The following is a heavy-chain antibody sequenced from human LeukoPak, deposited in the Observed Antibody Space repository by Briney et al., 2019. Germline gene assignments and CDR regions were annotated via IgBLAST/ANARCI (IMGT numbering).Heavy chain of an antibody. D-gene: IGHD3-9*01. J-gene: IGHJ4*02. CDR2: ISSSSSYT. Sequence: GGSLRLSCAATGFTFSDYYMSWIRQAPGKGLEWVSYISSSSSYTNYADSVKGRFTISRDNSKNTLYLQMNRLRAEDTAVYYCAKDHYDILTGYLDYWGQGTLVTVSS. CDR1: GFTFSDYY. CDR3: AKDHYDILTGYLDY. V-gene: IGHV3-11*05.